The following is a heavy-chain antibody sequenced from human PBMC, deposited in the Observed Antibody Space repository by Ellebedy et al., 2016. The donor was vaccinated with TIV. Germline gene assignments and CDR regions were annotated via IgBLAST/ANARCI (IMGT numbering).Heavy chain of an antibody. V-gene: IGHV4-30-2*06. J-gene: IGHJ5*02. CDR1: GGSIATGGYS. Sequence: SETLSLXXTVSGGSIATGGYSWNWIRQSPGKGLEYIGYIFPSGNSYSTPSFERRVSMSVDKSRNQFSLNLTSLTAADTAIYFCARDAGNWINNYFDRWGQGILVTVSS. CDR2: IFPSGNS. CDR3: ARDAGNWINNYFDR. D-gene: IGHD5-24*01.